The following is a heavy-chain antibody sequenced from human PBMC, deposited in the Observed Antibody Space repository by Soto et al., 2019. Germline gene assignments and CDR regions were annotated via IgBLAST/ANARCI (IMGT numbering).Heavy chain of an antibody. CDR3: ARGVSAGVDY. V-gene: IGHV1-69*01. D-gene: IGHD1-26*01. CDR1: GGTFSSYG. J-gene: IGHJ4*02. Sequence: QVQLVQSGAEVKKPGSSVKVSCKASGGTFSSYGFGWVRQAPGQGLEWMGEIIPIFGTADYAQKFQGRITISADESTSTAYMELSSLRSEDTAVYYCARGVSAGVDYWGQGTLVTVSS. CDR2: IIPIFGTA.